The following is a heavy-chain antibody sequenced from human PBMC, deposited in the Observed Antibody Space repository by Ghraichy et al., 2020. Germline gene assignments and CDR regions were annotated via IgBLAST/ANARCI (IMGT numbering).Heavy chain of an antibody. CDR1: GGSISSYY. D-gene: IGHD5-18*01. Sequence: TLSLTCTVSGGSISSYYWSWIRQPPGKGLEWIGYIYYSGSTNYNPSLKSRVTISVDTSKNQFSLKLSSVTAADTAVYYCARGSGYSYGGIDYWGQGTLVTVSS. CDR2: IYYSGST. V-gene: IGHV4-59*01. J-gene: IGHJ4*02. CDR3: ARGSGYSYGGIDY.